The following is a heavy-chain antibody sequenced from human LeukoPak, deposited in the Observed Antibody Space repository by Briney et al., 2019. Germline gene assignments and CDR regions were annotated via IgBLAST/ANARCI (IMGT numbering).Heavy chain of an antibody. D-gene: IGHD6-13*01. CDR3: GRRMYAGRPLSER. Sequence: GGSLRLSCAASGFTYSSYWMTWFRQAPGMGREWVANIKQDGSETNSVHSVKGRFTISRDNAMNSLHLQIIRRGRDDMAVYYWGRRMYAGRPLSERWGQGTLVTVSS. J-gene: IGHJ4*02. V-gene: IGHV3-7*01. CDR2: IKQDGSET. CDR1: GFTYSSYW.